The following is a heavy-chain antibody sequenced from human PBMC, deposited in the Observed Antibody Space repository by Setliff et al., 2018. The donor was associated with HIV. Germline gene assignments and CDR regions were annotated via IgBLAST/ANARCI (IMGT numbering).Heavy chain of an antibody. CDR1: GYTFSSND. D-gene: IGHD3-22*01. CDR2: MNPNSGNT. Sequence: WASVKVSCKASGYTFSSNDINWVRQATGQGLEWMGWMNPNSGNTGYAQKFQGRVTMTRDTSISKAYMELNNLKFEDTAVYYCARERRDSYDRGRRNHYYIDVWGKGTTVTVSS. V-gene: IGHV1-8*01. CDR3: ARERRDSYDRGRRNHYYIDV. J-gene: IGHJ6*03.